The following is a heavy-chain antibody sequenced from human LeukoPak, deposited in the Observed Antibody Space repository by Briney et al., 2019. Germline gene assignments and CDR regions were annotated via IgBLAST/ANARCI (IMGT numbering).Heavy chain of an antibody. D-gene: IGHD5-18*01. V-gene: IGHV3-15*01. CDR3: TWGVQLWLRIDY. J-gene: IGHJ4*02. Sequence: PGGSLRLSCAASGFTFSNAWMSWVRQAPGKGLEWVGRIKSKTDGGTTDYAAPVKGRFTISRDDSKNTLYLQMNSLKTEDTAVYYCTWGVQLWLRIDYWGQGTLVTVSS. CDR2: IKSKTDGGTT. CDR1: GFTFSNAW.